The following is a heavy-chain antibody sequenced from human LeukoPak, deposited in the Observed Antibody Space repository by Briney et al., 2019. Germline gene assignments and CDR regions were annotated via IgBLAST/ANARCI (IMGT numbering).Heavy chain of an antibody. J-gene: IGHJ3*02. Sequence: GGSLRLSCAASGFTFSSYSMNWVRQAPGKGLEWVSSISSSSSYIYYADSVKGRFTISRDNAKNSLYLQMNSLRAEDTAVYYCARDSAVRPWSGAFDIWGQGTMVTVSS. CDR2: ISSSSSYI. D-gene: IGHD2-15*01. CDR1: GFTFSSYS. V-gene: IGHV3-21*01. CDR3: ARDSAVRPWSGAFDI.